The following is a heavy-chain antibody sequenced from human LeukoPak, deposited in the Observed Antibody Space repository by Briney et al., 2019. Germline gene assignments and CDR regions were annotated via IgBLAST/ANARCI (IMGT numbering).Heavy chain of an antibody. CDR2: IRTDGGGT. CDR3: ARDMESGGRAFDS. CDR1: GFTFRNHW. J-gene: IGHJ4*02. V-gene: IGHV3-74*01. Sequence: GGSLRLSCAASGFTFRNHWMHWVCQAPAKGLGWVSRIRTDGGGTAYADFVKGRFTISTDNAKNTVYLQMNSLRADDTAVYYCARDMESGGRAFDSWGQGTLVTISS. D-gene: IGHD2-15*01.